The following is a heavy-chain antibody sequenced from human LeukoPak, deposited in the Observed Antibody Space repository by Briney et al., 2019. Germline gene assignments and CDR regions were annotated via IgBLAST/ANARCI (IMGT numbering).Heavy chain of an antibody. CDR2: IYSGGST. V-gene: IGHV3-66*01. CDR1: EFSVGSNY. CDR3: ARRAQGDY. Sequence: GGSLRLSCAASEFSVGSNYMTWVRQAPGKGLEWVSLIYSGGSTYYADSVKGRFTISRDNAKNSLYLQMNSLRAEDTAVYYCARRAQGDYWGQGTLVTVSS. J-gene: IGHJ4*02.